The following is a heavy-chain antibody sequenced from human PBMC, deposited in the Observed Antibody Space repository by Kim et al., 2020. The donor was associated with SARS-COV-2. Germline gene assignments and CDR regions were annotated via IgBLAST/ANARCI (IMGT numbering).Heavy chain of an antibody. J-gene: IGHJ6*02. V-gene: IGHV1-18*04. Sequence: ASVKVSCKASGYTFTSYGISWVRQAPGQGLERMGWISAYNGNTDYAQRLQGRVTMTTDTSTSTAYMELRSLRSDDTAVYYCARFVRGVIPYYYYGMDVWGQGTTVTVSS. D-gene: IGHD3-10*02. CDR2: ISAYNGNT. CDR3: ARFVRGVIPYYYYGMDV. CDR1: GYTFTSYG.